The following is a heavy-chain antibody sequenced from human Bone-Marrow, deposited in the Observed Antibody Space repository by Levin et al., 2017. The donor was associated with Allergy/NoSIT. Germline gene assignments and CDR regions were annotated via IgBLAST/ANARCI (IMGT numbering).Heavy chain of an antibody. CDR2: IYSGGST. CDR3: ARGARYSSSRFTNCCDP. D-gene: IGHD6-13*01. V-gene: IGHV3-53*01. Sequence: GGSLRLSCAASGFTVSTNYMSWVRQAPGKGLEWVSVIYSGGSTYYADSVKGRFTISRDNSKNTLYLQMNSLRDEDTAVYYCARGARYSSSRFTNCCDPWGQGTLVTVSS. J-gene: IGHJ5*02. CDR1: GFTVSTNY.